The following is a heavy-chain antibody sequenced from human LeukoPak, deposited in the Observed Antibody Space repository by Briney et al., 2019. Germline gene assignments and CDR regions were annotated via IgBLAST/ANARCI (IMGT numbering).Heavy chain of an antibody. CDR1: GFTFSSRR. CDR3: AGDRGYLQFDY. V-gene: IGHV3-7*03. CDR2: IKEDGSQK. Sequence: GGSLRLSCSASGFTFSSRRMSWVRQAPGKGLEWVANIKEDGSQKYYADSVKGRFTISRDNAKNSLYLQLNSLRAEDTAMYYCAGDRGYLQFDYWGQGTLVTVSS. D-gene: IGHD3-10*01. J-gene: IGHJ4*02.